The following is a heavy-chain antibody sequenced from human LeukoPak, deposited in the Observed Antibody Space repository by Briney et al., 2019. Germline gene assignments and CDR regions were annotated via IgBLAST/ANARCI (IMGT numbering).Heavy chain of an antibody. CDR1: GYTFTSYY. J-gene: IGHJ4*02. CDR2: INPSGGST. V-gene: IGHV1-46*01. Sequence: ASVKVSCKASGYTFTSYYMHWVRQAPGQGLEWMGIINPSGGSTSYAQKLQGRVTMTTDTSTSTAYMELRSLRSDDTAVYYCARDRNALYSSYDYWGQGTLVTVSS. D-gene: IGHD6-6*01. CDR3: ARDRNALYSSYDY.